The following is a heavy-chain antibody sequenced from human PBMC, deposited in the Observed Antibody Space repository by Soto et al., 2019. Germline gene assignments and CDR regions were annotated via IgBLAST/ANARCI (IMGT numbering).Heavy chain of an antibody. V-gene: IGHV4-39*01. CDR3: ARHTWGRQRGWFDP. CDR1: VGSVSISTYY. CDR2: IYYSGTT. J-gene: IGHJ5*02. Sequence: SETLSLTCTVSVGSVSISTYYWGWIRQPLGQGLEWIGSIYYSGTTFYNPSLKSRVTISVDTSKNQFSLKLTSVTATDMAMYYCARHTWGRQRGWFDPWGQGTLVTVSS. D-gene: IGHD2-2*01.